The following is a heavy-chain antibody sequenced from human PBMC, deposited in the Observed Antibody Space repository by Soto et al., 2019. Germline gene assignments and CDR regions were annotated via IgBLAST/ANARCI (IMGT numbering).Heavy chain of an antibody. Sequence: QVQLVQSGAEVKKHGASVKVSCKASGYTFTNSYIHWVRQAPGQGLEWMALLNPNGGSTNYAQNFQGRVTVTRDTSTSTVYMELTSLTSEDTAVYYCSRNLAAGDYWGQGTLVTVSS. D-gene: IGHD6-13*01. CDR1: GYTFTNSY. CDR2: LNPNGGST. V-gene: IGHV1-46*01. CDR3: SRNLAAGDY. J-gene: IGHJ4*02.